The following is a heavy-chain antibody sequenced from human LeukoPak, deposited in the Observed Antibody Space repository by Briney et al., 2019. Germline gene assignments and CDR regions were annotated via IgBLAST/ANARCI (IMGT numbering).Heavy chain of an antibody. CDR3: ATKPEMVRGVISGY. CDR2: FDPEDGET. V-gene: IGHV1-24*01. D-gene: IGHD3-10*01. Sequence: ASVKVSCKVSGYTLTELSIHWVRQAPGKGLEWMGGFDPEDGETIYAQKFQGRVTMTEDTSTDTAYMELSSLRSEDTAVYYCATKPEMVRGVISGYWGQGTLVTVSS. CDR1: GYTLTELS. J-gene: IGHJ4*02.